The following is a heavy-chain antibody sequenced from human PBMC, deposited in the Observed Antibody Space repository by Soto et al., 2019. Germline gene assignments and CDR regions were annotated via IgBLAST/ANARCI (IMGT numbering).Heavy chain of an antibody. Sequence: EVQLVESGGGLVQPGGSLRLSCAASGFTFSDYWMSWVRQAPGKGLECVANIKTDGSEKYYVDPVKGRFTISRDNANNSLYPQMNSLRAEDTAVYYCASSMGRGGNDYWGQGTLVAVSS. D-gene: IGHD3-10*01. CDR1: GFTFSDYW. CDR2: IKTDGSEK. CDR3: ASSMGRGGNDY. J-gene: IGHJ4*02. V-gene: IGHV3-7*05.